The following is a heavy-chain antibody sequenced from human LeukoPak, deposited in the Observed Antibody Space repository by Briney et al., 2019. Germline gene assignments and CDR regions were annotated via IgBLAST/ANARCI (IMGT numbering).Heavy chain of an antibody. CDR1: GYTFTSYG. CDR2: ISAYNGNT. CDR3: AGGDSSSSTDFDY. V-gene: IGHV1-18*01. D-gene: IGHD6-6*01. Sequence: ASVKVSCKASGYTFTSYGISWERQAPGQGLEWMGWISAYNGNTNYAQKLQGRVTITADKSTSTAYMELSSLRSEDTAVYYCAGGDSSSSTDFDYWGQGTLVTVSS. J-gene: IGHJ4*02.